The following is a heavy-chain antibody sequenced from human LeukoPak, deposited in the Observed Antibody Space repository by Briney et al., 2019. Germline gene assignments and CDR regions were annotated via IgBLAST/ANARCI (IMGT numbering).Heavy chain of an antibody. CDR2: IYTGATT. J-gene: IGHJ4*02. CDR1: GFTVSSNY. CDR3: ARVASRAFDY. V-gene: IGHV3-66*01. Sequence: TGGSLRLSCAASGFTVSSNYMSWVRQAPGKGLEWVSIIYTGATTYYADSVKGRFTLSRDNSKNTLYLQMNSLRAEDTAMYYCARVASRAFDYWGQGTLVTVPS.